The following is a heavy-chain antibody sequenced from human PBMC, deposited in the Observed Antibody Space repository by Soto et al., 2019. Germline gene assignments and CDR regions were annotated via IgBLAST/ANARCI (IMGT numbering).Heavy chain of an antibody. Sequence: GASVKVSCKASGYTFISYAISWVRQVPGQGLEWMGRVSPYSGNTDSAQKFQGRVTMTADTSTNTAYMDLRNLRSDDTAVYFCARDFLNRTHRGRETHQYSYYGMAVWGQGTTVTVSS. CDR3: ARDFLNRTHRGRETHQYSYYGMAV. V-gene: IGHV1-18*01. CDR2: VSPYSGNT. D-gene: IGHD3-10*01. CDR1: GYTFISYA. J-gene: IGHJ6*02.